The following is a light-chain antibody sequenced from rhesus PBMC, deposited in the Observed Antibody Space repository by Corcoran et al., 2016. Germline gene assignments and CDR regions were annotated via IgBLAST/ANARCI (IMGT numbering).Light chain of an antibody. CDR1: AGAVTGSHY. J-gene: IGLJ6*01. CDR2: DTS. V-gene: IGLV7-88*01. CDR3: WLHYSGADV. Sequence: QAVVTQEPSLTVSPGGTVTLTCGSSAGAVTGSHYPYWFQQRPGQAPRSLIYDTSNKLSWTPARFSGSLLGGKAALTLSGAQPEDEAEYYCWLHYSGADVFGSGTKLTVL.